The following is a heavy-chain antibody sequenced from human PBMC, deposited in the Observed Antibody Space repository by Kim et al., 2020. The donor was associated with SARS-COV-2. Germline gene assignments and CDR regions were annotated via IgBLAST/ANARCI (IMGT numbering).Heavy chain of an antibody. J-gene: IGHJ6*02. Sequence: GGSLRLSCAASGFTFSSYGMHWVRQAPGKGLEWVAVISYDGSNKYYADSVKGRFTISRDNSKNTLYLQMNSLRAEDTAVYYCAKDRAQVRGVFSHYGMDVWGQGTTVTVSS. CDR1: GFTFSSYG. CDR2: ISYDGSNK. V-gene: IGHV3-30*18. CDR3: AKDRAQVRGVFSHYGMDV. D-gene: IGHD3-10*01.